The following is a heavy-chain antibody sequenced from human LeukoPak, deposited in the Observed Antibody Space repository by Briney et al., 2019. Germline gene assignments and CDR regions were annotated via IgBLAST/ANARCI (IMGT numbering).Heavy chain of an antibody. CDR2: IIPIFGTA. CDR3: ARGPELERFDY. D-gene: IGHD1-1*01. Sequence: GASVKVSCKASGGTFSSYAISWVRQAPGQGLDWMGGIIPIFGTANYAQKFQGRVTITTDESTSTAYMELSSLRSEDTAVYYCARGPELERFDYWGQGTLVTVSS. V-gene: IGHV1-69*05. CDR1: GGTFSSYA. J-gene: IGHJ4*02.